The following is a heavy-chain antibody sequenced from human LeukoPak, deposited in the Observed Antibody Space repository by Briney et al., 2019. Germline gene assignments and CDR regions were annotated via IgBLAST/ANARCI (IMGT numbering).Heavy chain of an antibody. CDR1: GFTFSSYW. Sequence: GGSLRLSCAAPGFTFSSYWMSWVRQAPGKGLEWVANIKQDGSEKYYVDSVKGRFTISRDNAKNSLYLQLNSLRAEDTAVYYCARAQWLVLDYWGQGTLVTVSS. D-gene: IGHD6-19*01. V-gene: IGHV3-7*01. CDR3: ARAQWLVLDY. J-gene: IGHJ4*02. CDR2: IKQDGSEK.